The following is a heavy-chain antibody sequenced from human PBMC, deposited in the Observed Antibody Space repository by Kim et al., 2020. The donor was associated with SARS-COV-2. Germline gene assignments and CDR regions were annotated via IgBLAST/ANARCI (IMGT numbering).Heavy chain of an antibody. CDR3: ASQYDSSGSYGMDV. CDR1: GYSFTSYW. CDR2: IDPSDSYT. Sequence: GESLKISCKGSGYSFTSYWISWVRQIPGKGLEWMGRIDPSDSYTNYSPSFQGHVTISADKSISTAYLQWSSLKASDTAMYYCASQYDSSGSYGMDVWGQGTTVTVSS. D-gene: IGHD3-22*01. J-gene: IGHJ6*02. V-gene: IGHV5-10-1*01.